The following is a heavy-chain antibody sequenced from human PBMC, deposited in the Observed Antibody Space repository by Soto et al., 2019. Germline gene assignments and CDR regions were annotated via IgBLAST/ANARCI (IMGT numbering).Heavy chain of an antibody. Sequence: PSETLSLTCTVSGGSISSRGYYWGWIRQPPGKGLEWIGTIYYSGSTYYNPSLKSRVTISVDTSKNQFSLKVDSVTAADTAVYYCARGLLAYCGGDCALFDSWGQGIMVTV. V-gene: IGHV4-39*07. CDR3: ARGLLAYCGGDCALFDS. J-gene: IGHJ4*02. D-gene: IGHD2-21*02. CDR1: GGSISSRGYY. CDR2: IYYSGST.